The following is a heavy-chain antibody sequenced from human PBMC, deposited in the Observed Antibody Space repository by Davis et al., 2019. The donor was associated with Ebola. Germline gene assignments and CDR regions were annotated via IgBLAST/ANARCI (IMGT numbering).Heavy chain of an antibody. J-gene: IGHJ4*02. CDR3: ARATFGYNSGWYADY. CDR2: VHGGNGNT. Sequence: ASVKVSRMASGYIFTTYAMHWVRQAPGQRLEWMGWVHGGNGNTKYSQRFQGRVTITTDTSASTAYLDLSSLRSDDTAVFYCARATFGYNSGWYADYWGQGTLVTVSS. CDR1: GYIFTTYA. D-gene: IGHD6-19*01. V-gene: IGHV1-3*01.